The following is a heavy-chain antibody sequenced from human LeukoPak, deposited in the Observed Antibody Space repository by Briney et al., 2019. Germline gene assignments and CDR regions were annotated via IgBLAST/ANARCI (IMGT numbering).Heavy chain of an antibody. CDR3: ARDLGYSGSY. CDR1: GFTVSSNY. D-gene: IGHD1-26*01. V-gene: IGHV3-66*01. J-gene: IGHJ4*02. CDR2: IYSSGST. Sequence: GGSLRLSCAASGFTVSSNYMSWVRQAPGKGLEWVSIIYSSGSTYYADSVKGRFTISRDSSKNTLYLQMNSLRAEDTAVYYCARDLGYSGSYWGQGTLVTVSS.